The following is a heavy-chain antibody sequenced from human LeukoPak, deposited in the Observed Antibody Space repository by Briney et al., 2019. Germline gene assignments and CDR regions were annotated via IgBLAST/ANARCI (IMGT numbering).Heavy chain of an antibody. CDR2: IIPIFGTA. J-gene: IGHJ6*03. V-gene: IGHV1-69*05. Sequence: ASVKVSCKXSGGTFSSYAISWVRQAPGQGLEWMGGIIPIFGTANYSQKFQGRVTITTDESTSTAYMELSSLRSEDTAVYYCARVSCSGGSCDYYYYMGVWGKGTTVTVSS. CDR3: ARVSCSGGSCDYYYYMGV. D-gene: IGHD2-15*01. CDR1: GGTFSSYA.